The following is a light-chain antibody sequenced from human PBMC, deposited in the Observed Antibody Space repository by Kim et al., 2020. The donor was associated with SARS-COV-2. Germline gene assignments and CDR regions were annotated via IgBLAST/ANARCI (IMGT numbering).Light chain of an antibody. Sequence: KTATRTCPGNRNNVGQQGAAWLQQHQGHPPKLLSYRDNDRPAGISERMSASRSGNTASLTISGLQSEDEADYYCSAWDSTLRVWVFGGGTQLTVL. V-gene: IGLV10-54*01. CDR1: RNNVGQQG. CDR3: SAWDSTLRVWV. CDR2: RDN. J-gene: IGLJ3*02.